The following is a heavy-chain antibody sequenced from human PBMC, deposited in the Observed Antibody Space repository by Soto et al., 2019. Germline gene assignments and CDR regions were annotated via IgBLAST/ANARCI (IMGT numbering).Heavy chain of an antibody. CDR2: IYYSGST. J-gene: IGHJ4*02. Sequence: SETLSLTCTVSGGSISSYYWSWIRQPPGKGLEWIGYIYYSGSTNYNPSLKSRVTISVDTSKNQFSLKLSSVTAADTAVCYCARKRRYCSGGSCATDHFDYWGQGTLVTVSS. CDR1: GGSISSYY. CDR3: ARKRRYCSGGSCATDHFDY. D-gene: IGHD2-15*01. V-gene: IGHV4-59*08.